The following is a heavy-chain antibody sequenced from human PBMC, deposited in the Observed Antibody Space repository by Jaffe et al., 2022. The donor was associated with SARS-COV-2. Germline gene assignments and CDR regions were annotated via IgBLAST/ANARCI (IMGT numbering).Heavy chain of an antibody. D-gene: IGHD6-13*01. V-gene: IGHV3-21*01. CDR2: ISSSSSYI. Sequence: EVQLVESGGGLVKPGGSLRLSCAASGFTFSSYSMNWVRQAPGKGLEWVSSISSSSSYIYYADSVKGRFTISRDNAKNSLYLQMNSLRAEDTAVYYCARDGSIAAAGLSYGMDVWGQGTTVTVSS. CDR3: ARDGSIAAAGLSYGMDV. CDR1: GFTFSSYS. J-gene: IGHJ6*02.